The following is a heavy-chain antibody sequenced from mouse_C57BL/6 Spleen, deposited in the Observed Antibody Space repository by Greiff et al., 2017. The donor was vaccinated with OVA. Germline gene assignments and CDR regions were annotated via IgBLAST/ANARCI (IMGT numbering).Heavy chain of an antibody. D-gene: IGHD2-1*01. CDR3: TRGDSLYDNYGGNCFDY. V-gene: IGHV1-9*01. Sequence: VQLQQSGAELLKPGASVKLSCKATGYTFTGYWIEWVKQRPGHGLEWIGEILPGSGSTNYNEKFKGKATFTADTSSNTAYMQLSSLTTENSAIYYCTRGDSLYDNYGGNCFDYWGQGTTLTVSS. CDR1: GYTFTGYW. J-gene: IGHJ2*01. CDR2: ILPGSGST.